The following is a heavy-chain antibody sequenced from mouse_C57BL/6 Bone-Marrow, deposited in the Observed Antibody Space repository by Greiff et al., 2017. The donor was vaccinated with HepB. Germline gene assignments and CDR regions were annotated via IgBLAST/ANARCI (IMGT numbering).Heavy chain of an antibody. Sequence: QVQLQQSGAELVKPGASVKLSCKASGYTFTSYWMHWVKQRPGRGLEWIGRIDPNSGGTKYNEKFKSKATLTVDKHSSTAYMQLSSLTSEDSAVYYCARSLLLRSSYAMDYWGQGTSVTVSS. CDR1: GYTFTSYW. V-gene: IGHV1-72*01. CDR2: IDPNSGGT. J-gene: IGHJ4*01. CDR3: ARSLLLRSSYAMDY. D-gene: IGHD1-1*01.